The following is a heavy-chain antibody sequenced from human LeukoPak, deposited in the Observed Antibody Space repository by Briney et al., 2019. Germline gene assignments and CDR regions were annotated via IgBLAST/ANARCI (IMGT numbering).Heavy chain of an antibody. CDR3: ARDLALGYCPSSSCSSPLFDY. Sequence: PSETLSLICTVSGGSISSYYWSWIRQPAGKGLEGIGRIHTTGGTRYSPSLKSRITMSLDASKNQFTLKLSSVTAADTAVYYCARDLALGYCPSSSCSSPLFDYWGQGSLVTVSS. D-gene: IGHD2-2*01. V-gene: IGHV4-4*07. CDR1: GGSISSYY. CDR2: IHTTGGT. J-gene: IGHJ4*02.